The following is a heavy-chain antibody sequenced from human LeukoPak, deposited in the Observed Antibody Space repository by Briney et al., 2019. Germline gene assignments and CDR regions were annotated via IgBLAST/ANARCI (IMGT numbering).Heavy chain of an antibody. Sequence: SETLSLTCTVSGGSISSYYWSWLGQPAGKGLEWIGRIYTSGSTNYNPPLKSRVTISVDTSKNQFSLKLSSVTAADAAVYYCARDRSECSSTSCLYYYYYGMDVWGQGTTVTVSS. D-gene: IGHD2-2*01. CDR1: GGSISSYY. V-gene: IGHV4-4*07. CDR2: IYTSGST. J-gene: IGHJ6*02. CDR3: ARDRSECSSTSCLYYYYYGMDV.